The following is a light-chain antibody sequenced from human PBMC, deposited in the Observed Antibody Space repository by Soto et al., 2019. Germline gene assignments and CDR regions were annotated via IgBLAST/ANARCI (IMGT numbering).Light chain of an antibody. J-gene: IGKJ4*01. V-gene: IGKV1-12*01. Sequence: DIQMTQSPSSVSASVGDRVTITCRASQDISSWLAWFQQKPGKAPKLLIYAASSLKNGVTSSFSGSGSGTDFTLTISSLRPGDYATYYCQQGNSFPLTFGGGTKVEIK. CDR3: QQGNSFPLT. CDR2: AAS. CDR1: QDISSW.